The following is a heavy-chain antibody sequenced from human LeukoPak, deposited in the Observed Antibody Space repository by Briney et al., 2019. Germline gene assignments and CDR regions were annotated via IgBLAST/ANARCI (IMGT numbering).Heavy chain of an antibody. CDR1: GGSISSSSYY. J-gene: IGHJ3*02. V-gene: IGHV4-39*07. CDR3: ARVLFVVVVPTDIHDALDI. Sequence: SETLSLTCTVSGGSISSSSYYWGWIRQPPGKGLEWIGNIYYDGSTYYNPSLKSRVTISVDTSKNQFSLKLSSMTAADTAVYYCARVLFVVVVPTDIHDALDIWGQGTLVTVSS. CDR2: IYYDGST. D-gene: IGHD2-2*01.